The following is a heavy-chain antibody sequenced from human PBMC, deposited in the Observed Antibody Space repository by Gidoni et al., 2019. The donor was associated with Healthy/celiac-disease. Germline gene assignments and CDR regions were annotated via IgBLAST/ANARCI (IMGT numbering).Heavy chain of an antibody. Sequence: QVQLQESGTGLVKPSETLSLTCTVSGGSISSYYWSWIRQPAGKGLELIGRIYTSGCTNYNPSLKSRVTMSVDTSKNQFSLKLSSVTAADTAVYYCARDGSYFNWFDPWGQGTLVTVSS. V-gene: IGHV4-4*07. D-gene: IGHD2-15*01. CDR3: ARDGSYFNWFDP. CDR2: IYTSGCT. J-gene: IGHJ5*02. CDR1: GGSISSYY.